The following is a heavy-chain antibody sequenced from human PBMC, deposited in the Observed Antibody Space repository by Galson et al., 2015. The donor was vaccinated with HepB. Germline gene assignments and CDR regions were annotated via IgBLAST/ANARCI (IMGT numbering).Heavy chain of an antibody. CDR2: ISSSSSYI. Sequence: SLRLSCAASGFTFSSYSMNWVRQAPGKGLEWVSSISSSSSYIYYADSVKGRFTISRDNAKNSLYLQMNSLRAEDTAVYYCARDDPVAAAVPDYWGQGTLVTVSS. J-gene: IGHJ4*02. V-gene: IGHV3-21*01. D-gene: IGHD6-13*01. CDR1: GFTFSSYS. CDR3: ARDDPVAAAVPDY.